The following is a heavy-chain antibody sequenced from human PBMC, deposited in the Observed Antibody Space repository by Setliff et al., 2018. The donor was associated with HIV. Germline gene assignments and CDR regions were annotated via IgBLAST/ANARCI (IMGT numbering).Heavy chain of an antibody. CDR1: GFTFGVYA. CDR2: IRSKAYGGTK. V-gene: IGHV3-49*04. Sequence: GGSLRLSCTASGFTFGVYAMSWVRQAPGKGLEWVGFIRSKAYGGTKEYAASVKGRFTISRDDSRSIAYLQMNSLKTEDTAVYYCTRLGGAPSNYYYIDVWGEGTMVTVSS. D-gene: IGHD1-26*01. CDR3: TRLGGAPSNYYYIDV. J-gene: IGHJ6*03.